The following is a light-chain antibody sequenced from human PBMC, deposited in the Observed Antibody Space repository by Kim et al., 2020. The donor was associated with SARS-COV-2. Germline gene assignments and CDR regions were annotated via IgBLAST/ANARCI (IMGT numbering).Light chain of an antibody. CDR1: SSNIGNNY. J-gene: IGLJ1*01. Sequence: QSVLTQPPSVSAAPGQKVTISCSGRSSNIGNNYVSWYQQLPRTAPKLLIYDHNKRPSGIPDRFSGSKSGTSATLGITGLQPGDEADYYCGTWDSSLNGYVFGTGTKVTVL. CDR2: DHN. CDR3: GTWDSSLNGYV. V-gene: IGLV1-51*01.